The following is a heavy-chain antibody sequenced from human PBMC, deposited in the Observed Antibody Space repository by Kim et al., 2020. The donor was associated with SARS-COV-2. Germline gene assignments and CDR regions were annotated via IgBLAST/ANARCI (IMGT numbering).Heavy chain of an antibody. J-gene: IGHJ4*02. CDR3: ARGPNIVAVVIDDDY. V-gene: IGHV1-2*06. Sequence: ASVKVSCKASGYTFTAYYIHWVRQAPGQGLEWMGRINPNSGGTNYAQKFQGRVTMTRDTSVTSAYMELSSLRSDDTAIYYCARGPNIVAVVIDDDYWGQG. CDR2: INPNSGGT. CDR1: GYTFTAYY. D-gene: IGHD2-15*01.